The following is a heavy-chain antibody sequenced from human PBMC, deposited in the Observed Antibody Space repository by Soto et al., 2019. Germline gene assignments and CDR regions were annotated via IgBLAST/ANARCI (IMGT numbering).Heavy chain of an antibody. V-gene: IGHV1-46*01. J-gene: IGHJ6*02. Sequence: QMQLVQSGAEVKKPGASVKVSCKASGYTFTSYQMHWVRQAPGQGLEWMGIINPSGGRRTYEPRFQGRVMMTRDTSTNTVYMELRSLRSEDTAVYYCARDGPPTTTGVGPSYTMDVWGQGTTVTVS. CDR3: ARDGPPTTTGVGPSYTMDV. CDR2: INPSGGRR. D-gene: IGHD3-3*01. CDR1: GYTFTSYQ.